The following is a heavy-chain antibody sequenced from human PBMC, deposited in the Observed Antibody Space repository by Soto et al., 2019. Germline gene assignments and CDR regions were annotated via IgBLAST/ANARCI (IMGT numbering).Heavy chain of an antibody. D-gene: IGHD3-3*01. J-gene: IGHJ4*02. CDR3: ARGHYDFWSGYFATIDY. V-gene: IGHV4-59*08. CDR2: IHYSGNT. Sequence: PSETLSLTCTVSGGSISNYYWSWIRQPPGKGLEWIGYIHYSGNTKYNPSLKSRVTISADTSKSQFSLKLSSVTAADTAVYYCARGHYDFWSGYFATIDYWGQGTLVTVSS. CDR1: GGSISNYY.